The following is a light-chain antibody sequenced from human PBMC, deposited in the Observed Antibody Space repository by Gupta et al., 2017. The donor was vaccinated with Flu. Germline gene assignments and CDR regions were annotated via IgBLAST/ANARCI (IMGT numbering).Light chain of an antibody. V-gene: IGLV2-8*01. Sequence: QSALTQPPSAAGSLGQSVSISCTGHSSDVGGQNFVSLYQQHPVKAPKLIIYEVSKRPSGVPDRFSASKSVNTAALTVSGLQADDDADYYCTSYAGINNLGAIGGGTKLTVL. CDR2: EVS. CDR3: TSYAGINNLGA. CDR1: SSDVGGQNF. J-gene: IGLJ2*01.